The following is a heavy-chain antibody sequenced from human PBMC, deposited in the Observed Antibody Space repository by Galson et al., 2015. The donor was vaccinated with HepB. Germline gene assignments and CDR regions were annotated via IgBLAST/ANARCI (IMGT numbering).Heavy chain of an antibody. J-gene: IGHJ2*01. CDR3: TRHVYSGYDYWYFDL. CDR2: IKQDGSEK. V-gene: IGHV3-7*01. CDR1: GFTFSSYW. D-gene: IGHD5-12*01. Sequence: SLRLSCAASGFTFSSYWMTWVRQAPGKGPEWVATIKQDGSEKYYVDSVKGRFTISRDNAKNSLYLQMNSLRAEDTAVYYCTRHVYSGYDYWYFDLWGRGTLVTVSS.